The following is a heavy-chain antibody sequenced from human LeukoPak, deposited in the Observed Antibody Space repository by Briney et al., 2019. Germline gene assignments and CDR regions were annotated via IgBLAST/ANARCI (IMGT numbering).Heavy chain of an antibody. Sequence: SETLSLTCNVSGGSFSDYYWTWIRQPPGKGLEWIGEINHSGSTNYNPSLKSRVTISVDTSKNQFSLKLSSVTAADTAVYYCARGGSGILRYFDWLSPSLDYWGQGTLVTVSS. CDR1: GGSFSDYY. V-gene: IGHV4-34*01. D-gene: IGHD3-9*01. CDR3: ARGGSGILRYFDWLSPSLDY. J-gene: IGHJ4*02. CDR2: INHSGST.